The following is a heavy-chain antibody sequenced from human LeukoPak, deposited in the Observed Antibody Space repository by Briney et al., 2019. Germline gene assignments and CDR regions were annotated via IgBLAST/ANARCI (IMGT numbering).Heavy chain of an antibody. J-gene: IGHJ3*02. CDR2: IYHSGST. Sequence: PSETLSLTCAVSGHSISSGYYWGWIRQPPGKGLEWIGSIYHSGSTYYNPSLKSRVTISVDTSKNQFSLKLSSVTAADTAVYYCARPVVPAADFDAFDIWGQGTMVTVSS. D-gene: IGHD2-2*01. V-gene: IGHV4-38-2*01. CDR3: ARPVVPAADFDAFDI. CDR1: GHSISSGYY.